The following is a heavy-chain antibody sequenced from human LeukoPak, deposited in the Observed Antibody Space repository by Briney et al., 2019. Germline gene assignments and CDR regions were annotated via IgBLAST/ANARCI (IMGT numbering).Heavy chain of an antibody. Sequence: GGSLRLSCVASGFTFSSYAMGWVRQAPGKRPEWVSSLTDSGGTTYYVDSVEGRFTISRDNSKNTLYLHMNSLRAEDTAMYYCAKKRDAFDIWGQGTVVAVSS. CDR2: LTDSGGTT. CDR1: GFTFSSYA. D-gene: IGHD5-24*01. V-gene: IGHV3-23*01. CDR3: AKKRDAFDI. J-gene: IGHJ3*02.